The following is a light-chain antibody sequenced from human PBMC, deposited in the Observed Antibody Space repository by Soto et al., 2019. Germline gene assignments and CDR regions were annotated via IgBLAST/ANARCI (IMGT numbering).Light chain of an antibody. Sequence: EIVLTQSPGTLSLSPGEGATLSCRASQSVTRNCLAWYRQKPGQAPRLLISGASSRLTGIPDRSSGSGSGTDFTLTINRLEPEDSAVYYCQQYGTSPYTFGQGTKLEIK. V-gene: IGKV3-20*01. J-gene: IGKJ2*01. CDR3: QQYGTSPYT. CDR1: QSVTRNC. CDR2: GAS.